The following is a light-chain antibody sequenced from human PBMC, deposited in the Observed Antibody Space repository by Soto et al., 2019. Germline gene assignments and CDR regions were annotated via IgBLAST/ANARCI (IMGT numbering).Light chain of an antibody. Sequence: EIVLTQSPGTLSLSPGERATLSCRASQSVSSNYLAWYQQKRGQAPRLLIYGASSRATGIPTRFSGSESGTVFTLTISRIDPEDFAVYYRQQYDTSPRTFGQGTKVEI. CDR1: QSVSSNY. V-gene: IGKV3-20*01. J-gene: IGKJ1*01. CDR2: GAS. CDR3: QQYDTSPRT.